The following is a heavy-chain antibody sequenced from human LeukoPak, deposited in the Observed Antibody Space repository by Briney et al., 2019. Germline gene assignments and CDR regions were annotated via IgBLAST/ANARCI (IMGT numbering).Heavy chain of an antibody. J-gene: IGHJ5*02. CDR1: GYTFTGYY. CDR3: ARNTYYDFWSGYPGYNWFDP. CDR2: INPNSGGT. D-gene: IGHD3-3*01. V-gene: IGHV1-2*02. Sequence: GASVKVSCKASGYTFTGYYMHWVRQAPGQGLEWTGWINPNSGGTNYAQKFQGRVTMTRDTSISTAYMELSRLRSDDTAVYYCARNTYYDFWSGYPGYNWFDPWGQGTLVTVSS.